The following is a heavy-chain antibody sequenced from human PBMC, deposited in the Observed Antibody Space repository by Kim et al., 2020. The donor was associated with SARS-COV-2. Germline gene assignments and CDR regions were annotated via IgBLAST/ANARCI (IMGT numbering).Heavy chain of an antibody. D-gene: IGHD6-13*01. CDR1: GFTFSSYW. V-gene: IGHV3-7*01. J-gene: IGHJ6*02. Sequence: GGSLRLSCAASGFTFSSYWMSWVRQAPGKGLEWVANIKQDGSEKYSVDSVKGRFTISRDNAKNSLYLQMNSLRAEDTAVYYCARRVAYSSSWYLAGYYYYYAMDDWGQGTTVTVSS. CDR3: ARRVAYSSSWYLAGYYYYYAMDD. CDR2: IKQDGSEK.